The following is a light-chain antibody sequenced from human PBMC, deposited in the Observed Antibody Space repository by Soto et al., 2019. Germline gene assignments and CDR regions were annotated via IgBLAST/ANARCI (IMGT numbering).Light chain of an antibody. J-gene: IGKJ1*01. V-gene: IGKV1-5*03. Sequence: DIQMTQSPSTLSASLGDRVTITCRASQSVRSWLAWYQQKPGRAPKLLIYKASTLKSGVPSRFSGSGSGTEFTLTISSLQPDDFATYYCQHYNSYSEAFGQGTKVDIK. CDR1: QSVRSW. CDR2: KAS. CDR3: QHYNSYSEA.